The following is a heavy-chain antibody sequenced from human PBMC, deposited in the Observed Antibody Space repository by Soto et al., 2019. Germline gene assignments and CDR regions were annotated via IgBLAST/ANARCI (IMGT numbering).Heavy chain of an antibody. V-gene: IGHV3-23*01. D-gene: IGHD3-3*01. CDR3: PKNADFWSWGMDF. J-gene: IGHJ6*02. CDR2: ISSSGDGT. CDR1: GCTFNSYS. Sequence: XWCLELSGAASGCTFNSYSMTWVRQAPGKGLEWVSIISSSGDGTYYVDSVKGRFTISRDNSRNTLNLQMNSLRAEDTAVYYCPKNADFWSWGMDFWGHGTTVTVSS.